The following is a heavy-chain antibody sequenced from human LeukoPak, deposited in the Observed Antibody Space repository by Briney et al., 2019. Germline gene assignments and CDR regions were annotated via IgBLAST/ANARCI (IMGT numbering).Heavy chain of an antibody. CDR1: GGSISSYY. CDR2: IYYSGST. V-gene: IGHV4-59*12. CDR3: ARDPERAPDY. J-gene: IGHJ4*02. D-gene: IGHD1-14*01. Sequence: SETLSLTCTVSGGSISSYYWSWIRQPPGKGLEWIGYIYYSGSTNYNPSLKSRVTISVDTSKNQISLKLSSVTAADTAVYYCARDPERAPDYWGQGTLVTVSS.